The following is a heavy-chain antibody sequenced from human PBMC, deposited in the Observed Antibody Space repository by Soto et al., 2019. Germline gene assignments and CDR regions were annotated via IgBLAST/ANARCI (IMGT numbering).Heavy chain of an antibody. CDR1: GFSLSTSGVG. CDR2: ISWDDDK. Sequence: QITLKESGPTLVKPTQTLTLTCTFSGFSLSTSGVGVGWIRQPPGKALEWLALISWDDDKRYSPSLRSRLTITKDTSKNQVVLTMTDMDPVDTATYYCAHRPNQILTGYPFDFWGEGTLVTVSS. V-gene: IGHV2-5*02. D-gene: IGHD3-9*01. J-gene: IGHJ4*02. CDR3: AHRPNQILTGYPFDF.